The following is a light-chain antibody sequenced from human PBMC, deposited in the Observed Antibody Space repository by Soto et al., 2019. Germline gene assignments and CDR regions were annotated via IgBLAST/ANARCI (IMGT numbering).Light chain of an antibody. V-gene: IGLV2-14*01. Sequence: QSVLTQPASVSGSPGQSITISCTGTSSDVGGYEYVSWYQQHPGNAPKLMIYEVRDRPSGVSSRFSGSKSGNTASLTISGLQAEDEADYYCSSYRGGSTYVFGTGTKVTVL. CDR1: SSDVGGYEY. J-gene: IGLJ1*01. CDR3: SSYRGGSTYV. CDR2: EVR.